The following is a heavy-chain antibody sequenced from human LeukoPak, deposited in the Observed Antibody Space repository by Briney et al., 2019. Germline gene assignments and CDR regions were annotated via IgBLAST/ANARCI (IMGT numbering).Heavy chain of an antibody. J-gene: IGHJ4*02. V-gene: IGHV4-61*10. CDR2: IYNSGST. CDR3: ARDRALWFGESPYFDY. D-gene: IGHD3-10*01. CDR1: GDSISSGSHY. Sequence: SETLSLTCTVSGDSISSGSHYWGWIRQPAGKRLEWIGRIYNSGSTNYNPSLKSRVTISVDTSKNQFSLKLSSVTAADTAVYYCARDRALWFGESPYFDYWGQGTLVTVSS.